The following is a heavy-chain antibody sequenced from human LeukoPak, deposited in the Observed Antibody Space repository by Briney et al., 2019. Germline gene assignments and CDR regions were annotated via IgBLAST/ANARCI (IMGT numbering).Heavy chain of an antibody. Sequence: PSETLSLTCTVSGGSISGHCRTWVRQPPGKGLEWIGQIHYSGKADYNPSLRSRINISVDMSKNQMSLKVNSVTAADTAVYYCAGFGVDYDMDVWGQGTTVTVS. CDR1: GGSISGHC. V-gene: IGHV4-59*11. J-gene: IGHJ6*02. CDR2: IHYSGKA. CDR3: AGFGVDYDMDV. D-gene: IGHD3-16*01.